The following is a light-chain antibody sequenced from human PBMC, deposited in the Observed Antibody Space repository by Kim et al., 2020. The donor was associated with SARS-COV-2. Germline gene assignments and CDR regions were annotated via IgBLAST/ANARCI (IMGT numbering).Light chain of an antibody. CDR1: QSVSSY. V-gene: IGKV3-15*01. J-gene: IGKJ1*01. CDR2: DSS. Sequence: SPGERATHSCRASQSVSSYLAWYQQKPGQAPRLLIYDSSTRATGIPARFSGSGSGTEFTLTISSLQSEDFAVYYCQQYNNWPPWTFGQGTKVDIK. CDR3: QQYNNWPPWT.